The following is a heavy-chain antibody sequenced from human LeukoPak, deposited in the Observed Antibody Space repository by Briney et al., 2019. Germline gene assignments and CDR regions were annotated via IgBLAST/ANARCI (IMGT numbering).Heavy chain of an antibody. J-gene: IGHJ4*02. V-gene: IGHV3-66*01. D-gene: IGHD2-15*01. CDR1: GFTVSRSN. CDR2: IYSGGST. CDR3: ARDDAMVALGG. Sequence: PGGSLRLSCTASGFTVSRSNMSWVRQAPGKGLEWVSIIYSGGSTYYADSVKGRFTISRDNSKNTLFLQMNSLRAEDTAVYYCARDDAMVALGGWGQGTLVTVSS.